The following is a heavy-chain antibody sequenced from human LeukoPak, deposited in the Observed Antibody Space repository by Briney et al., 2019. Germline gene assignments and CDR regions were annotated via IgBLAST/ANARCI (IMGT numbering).Heavy chain of an antibody. D-gene: IGHD6-19*01. CDR2: IIPILGIA. J-gene: IGHJ4*02. Sequence: ASVKVSCKASGGTFSSYTISWVRQAPGQGLEWMGRIIPILGIANYAQKFQGRVTITADKSTSTAYMELSSLRSEDTAVYYCARADIAVAAPSDYWGQGTLVTLSS. V-gene: IGHV1-69*02. CDR1: GGTFSSYT. CDR3: ARADIAVAAPSDY.